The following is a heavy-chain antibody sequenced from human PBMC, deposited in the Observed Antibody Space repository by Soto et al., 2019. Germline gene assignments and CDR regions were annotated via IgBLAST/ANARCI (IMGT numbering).Heavy chain of an antibody. J-gene: IGHJ3*02. Sequence: GASVKVSCKASGGTFSSYAISWVRQAPGQGLEWMGGIIPIFGTANYAQKFQGRVTITADESTSTAYMELSSLRSEDTAVYYCARDSQQQGAFDIWGQGTMVTVSS. D-gene: IGHD6-13*01. CDR1: GGTFSSYA. CDR2: IIPIFGTA. CDR3: ARDSQQQGAFDI. V-gene: IGHV1-69*13.